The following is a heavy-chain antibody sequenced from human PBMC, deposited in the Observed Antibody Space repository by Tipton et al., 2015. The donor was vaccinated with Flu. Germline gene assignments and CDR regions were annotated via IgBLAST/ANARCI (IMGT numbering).Heavy chain of an antibody. CDR1: GGSITKSY. Sequence: LRLSCSVSGGSITKSYWSWLRQPAGKGLQWIGRIANSGFTNYNASLESRISISRDTSKNKISLTLRSATAADTALYFCARDVRGYSGYTGSDGFDVWGQGIMVIVSS. CDR2: IANSGFT. J-gene: IGHJ3*01. V-gene: IGHV4-4*07. D-gene: IGHD5-12*01. CDR3: ARDVRGYSGYTGSDGFDV.